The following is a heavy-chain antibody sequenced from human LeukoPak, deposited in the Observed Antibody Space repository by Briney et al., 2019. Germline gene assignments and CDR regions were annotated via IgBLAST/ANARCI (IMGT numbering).Heavy chain of an antibody. Sequence: PSVTLSLTCTVSGGSISGYYYNWIRQPRGKGLEWIGYIYYSGSTNYNPSLKSRVTISLDTSKNQFSLKLSSVTTADTAVYYCARSVVTLYWYFDLWGRGTPVTVSS. J-gene: IGHJ2*01. CDR3: ARSVVTLYWYFDL. V-gene: IGHV4-59*01. CDR2: IYYSGST. D-gene: IGHD4-23*01. CDR1: GGSISGYY.